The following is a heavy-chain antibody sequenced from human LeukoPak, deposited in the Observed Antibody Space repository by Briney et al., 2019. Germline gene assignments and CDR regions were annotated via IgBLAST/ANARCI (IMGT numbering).Heavy chain of an antibody. D-gene: IGHD4-17*01. CDR3: TREYGFMTTVFHAFDI. CDR1: GGSITSSSYY. Sequence: SETLSLTCTVSGGSITSSSYYWGWIRQPPGKGLEWIGSVYYSGNTYYNSSLRSQVTISVDTSKNQFSLKLSSVTAADTAIYYCTREYGFMTTVFHAFDIWGQGTMVTVSS. CDR2: VYYSGNT. V-gene: IGHV4-39*07. J-gene: IGHJ3*02.